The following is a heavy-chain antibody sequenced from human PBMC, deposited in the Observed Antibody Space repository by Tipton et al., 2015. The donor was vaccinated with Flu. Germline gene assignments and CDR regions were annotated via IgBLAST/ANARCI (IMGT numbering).Heavy chain of an antibody. D-gene: IGHD6-19*01. J-gene: IGHJ4*02. CDR3: ARDYSSGWEGFDY. CDR2: INPNSGGT. CDR1: GYTFTGHY. V-gene: IGHV1-2*02. Sequence: QLVQSGAEVKKPGASVKVSCKASGYTFTGHYMHWVRQAPGQGLEWMGWINPNSGGTNYAQKFQGRVTMTRDTSISTAYMELNRLRSDDTAVYYCARDYSSGWEGFDYWGQGTLVTVSS.